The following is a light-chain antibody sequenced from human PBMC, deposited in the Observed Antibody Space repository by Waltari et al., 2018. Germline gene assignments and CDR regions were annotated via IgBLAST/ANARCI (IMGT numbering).Light chain of an antibody. J-gene: IGLJ2*01. Sequence: QSALTQPASVSGSPGQSLTISCTGTSSDVGGYNYVSWYQQHPGKAPKLMIYDVSNRPSGVSNRFSGSKSGNTAFLTISGLQAGDEADYYCSSYTTSTTYVEFGGGTKLTVL. CDR3: SSYTTSTTYVE. CDR1: SSDVGGYNY. CDR2: DVS. V-gene: IGLV2-14*03.